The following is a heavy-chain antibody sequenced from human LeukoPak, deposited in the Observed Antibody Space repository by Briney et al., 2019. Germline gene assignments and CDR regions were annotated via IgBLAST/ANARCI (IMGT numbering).Heavy chain of an antibody. D-gene: IGHD3-3*01. CDR1: GFTFSSYA. Sequence: PGGSLRLSCAASGFTFSSYAMSWVRQAPGKGLEWVSAISGSGGSTYYADSVKGRFTISRDNSKNTLYLQMNSLRAEDTAVYYCAKFTTATAIFGGGFDYWGQGTLVTVSS. V-gene: IGHV3-23*01. J-gene: IGHJ4*02. CDR3: AKFTTATAIFGGGFDY. CDR2: ISGSGGST.